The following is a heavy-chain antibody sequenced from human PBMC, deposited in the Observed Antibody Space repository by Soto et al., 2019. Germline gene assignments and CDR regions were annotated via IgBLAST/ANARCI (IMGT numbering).Heavy chain of an antibody. Sequence: QVQLVESGGGVVQPGRSLRLSCAASGFTFSSYGMHWVRQAPGKGLEWVGVIWYDGSNKYYAHSVKGRFTISRDNSQNTLYLQMNSLRAEDTAVYYCATVRAAALSGYGMDVWGQGTTVTVSS. V-gene: IGHV3-33*01. CDR2: IWYDGSNK. D-gene: IGHD6-13*01. J-gene: IGHJ6*02. CDR1: GFTFSSYG. CDR3: ATVRAAALSGYGMDV.